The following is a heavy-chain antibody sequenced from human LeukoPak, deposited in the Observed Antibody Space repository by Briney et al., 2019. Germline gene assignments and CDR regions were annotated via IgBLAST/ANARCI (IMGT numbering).Heavy chain of an antibody. CDR2: IYYSGST. D-gene: IGHD3-10*01. CDR3: ARHYLPGSGNSGYMDV. CDR1: GDSISSSSYY. J-gene: IGHJ6*03. V-gene: IGHV4-39*01. Sequence: SETLSLTCTVSGDSISSSSYYWGWIRQPPGKGLEWIGSIYYSGSTYCSPSLKSRVTISVDTSKNQFSLKLSSVTAADTAVYYCARHYLPGSGNSGYMDVWGKGTTVTVSS.